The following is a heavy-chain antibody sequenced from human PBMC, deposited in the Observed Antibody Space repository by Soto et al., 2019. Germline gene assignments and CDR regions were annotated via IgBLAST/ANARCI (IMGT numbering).Heavy chain of an antibody. CDR1: GFPFSSYA. J-gene: IGHJ3*02. Sequence: EMQLLESGGGLVQPGGSLRLSCVASGFPFSSYAMSWVRQTPGKGLEWVSGISGSGGRTYYADAVKGRFTISSDTSNNILSLHMHTLRVDESAVDYCAKGGYYSLVDIWAQGTMVTVSA. CDR2: ISGSGGRT. D-gene: IGHD3-16*01. CDR3: AKGGYYSLVDI. V-gene: IGHV3-23*01.